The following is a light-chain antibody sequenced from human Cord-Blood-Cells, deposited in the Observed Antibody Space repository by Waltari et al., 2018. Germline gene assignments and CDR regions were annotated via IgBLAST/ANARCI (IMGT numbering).Light chain of an antibody. J-gene: IGKJ3*01. V-gene: IGKV3-11*01. CDR1: QCVSSY. Sequence: EIVLTQSPATLSLSPGERATLSRRASQCVSSYLAWYQQKPGQAPRLLIYDASNRATGIPARFSCSGSGTDFTLTISSLEPEDFAVYYCQQRSNWPPTFGPGTKVDIK. CDR2: DAS. CDR3: QQRSNWPPT.